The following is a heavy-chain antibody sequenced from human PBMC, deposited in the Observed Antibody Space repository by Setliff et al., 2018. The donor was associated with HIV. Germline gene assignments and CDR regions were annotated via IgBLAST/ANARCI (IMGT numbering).Heavy chain of an antibody. J-gene: IGHJ5*02. Sequence: SETLSLTCTVSGGSISSGSYYWSWIRQPAGKGLEWNGHIYISGTTNYNPSLKSRVTISVDTSKNQFSLKLSSVTAADTAVYYCARTPDILTGYNWFDPWGQGTLVTVSS. D-gene: IGHD3-9*01. CDR1: GGSISSGSYY. CDR2: IYISGTT. CDR3: ARTPDILTGYNWFDP. V-gene: IGHV4-61*09.